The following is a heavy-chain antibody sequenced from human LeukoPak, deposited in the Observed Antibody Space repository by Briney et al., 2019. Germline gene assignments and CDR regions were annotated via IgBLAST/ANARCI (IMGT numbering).Heavy chain of an antibody. CDR3: ARGSSGWYVALY. Sequence: PSETLSLTCTVSGGSISIYYWSWIRQPPGKGLEWIGHIYNSGSTNYSPSLKSRVTISVDTSKNQFSLKLSSVTAADTAVYYCARGSSGWYVALYWGQGTLVTVSS. CDR1: GGSISIYY. CDR2: IYNSGST. J-gene: IGHJ4*02. V-gene: IGHV4-59*01. D-gene: IGHD6-19*01.